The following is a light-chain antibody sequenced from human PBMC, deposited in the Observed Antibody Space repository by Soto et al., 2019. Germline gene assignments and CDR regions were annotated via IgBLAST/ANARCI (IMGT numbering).Light chain of an antibody. Sequence: DIVMTQSPDSLAVSLGERATINCKSSQSVLYNSNNKNYLAWYQQRPGQPTKLLIYWASTRESGVPDQFSGSGSGTDFTLTITSLQAEDVAVYYCQQYESTPPTFGQGTKLEIK. CDR3: QQYESTPPT. CDR2: WAS. J-gene: IGKJ2*01. V-gene: IGKV4-1*01. CDR1: QSVLYNSNNKNY.